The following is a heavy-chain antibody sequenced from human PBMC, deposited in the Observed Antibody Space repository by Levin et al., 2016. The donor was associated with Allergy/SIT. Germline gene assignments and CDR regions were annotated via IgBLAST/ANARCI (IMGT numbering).Heavy chain of an antibody. D-gene: IGHD3-10*01. CDR2: IDPSDSYT. J-gene: IGHJ6*02. Sequence: VRQMPGKGLEWMGRIDPSDSYTNYSPSFQGHVTISADKSISTAYLQWSSLKASDTAMYYCARHSYYYGSGSYYDMDVWGQGTTVTVSS. V-gene: IGHV5-10-1*01. CDR3: ARHSYYYGSGSYYDMDV.